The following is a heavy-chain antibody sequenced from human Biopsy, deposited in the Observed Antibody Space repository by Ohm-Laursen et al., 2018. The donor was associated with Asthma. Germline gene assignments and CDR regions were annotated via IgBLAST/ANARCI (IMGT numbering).Heavy chain of an antibody. Sequence: VSSVKVSCKAPGGTFSNFAISWVRQAPGRGLEWLGGIMTVFGTTNYAQKFQGRVTITADESTSTAYMEVTSLRSEDTAIYYCARCQVGYSSGWSLLLKKIYYSGMDVWGQGTAVTVSS. CDR3: ARCQVGYSSGWSLLLKKIYYSGMDV. J-gene: IGHJ6*02. V-gene: IGHV1-69*01. CDR1: GGTFSNFA. D-gene: IGHD6-19*01. CDR2: IMTVFGTT.